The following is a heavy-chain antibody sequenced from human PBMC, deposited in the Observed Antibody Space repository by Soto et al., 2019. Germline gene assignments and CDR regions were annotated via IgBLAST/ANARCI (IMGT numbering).Heavy chain of an antibody. CDR2: ISGSGGST. D-gene: IGHD4-17*01. CDR3: AKDRKADYGDYVEAFDI. Sequence: EVQLLESGGGLVQPGGSLRLSCAASGFTFSSYAMSWVRQAPGKGLEWVSAISGSGGSTYDADSVKGRFTISRDNSKNTLYLQINSLRAEDTAVYYCAKDRKADYGDYVEAFDIWGQGTMVTVSS. CDR1: GFTFSSYA. V-gene: IGHV3-23*01. J-gene: IGHJ3*02.